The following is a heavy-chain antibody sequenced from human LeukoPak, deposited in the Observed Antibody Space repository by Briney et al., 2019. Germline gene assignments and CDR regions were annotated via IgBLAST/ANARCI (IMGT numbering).Heavy chain of an antibody. CDR2: ISSNGGST. D-gene: IGHD6-6*01. Sequence: GGSLRLSCSASGFSFSSYAMHWVRQAPGKGLEYVSAISSNGGSTYYADSVKGRFTISRDNSKNTLYLQMSSLRAEDTAVYYCVITSATGPIDYRGQGTLVTVSS. J-gene: IGHJ4*02. CDR1: GFSFSSYA. CDR3: VITSATGPIDY. V-gene: IGHV3-64D*09.